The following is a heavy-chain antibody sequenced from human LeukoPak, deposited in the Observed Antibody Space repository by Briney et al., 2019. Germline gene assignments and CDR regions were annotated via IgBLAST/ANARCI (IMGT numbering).Heavy chain of an antibody. CDR1: GYTFTGYY. CDR3: ARSGRITIFGVVNNWFDP. CDR2: ISPNSGGT. D-gene: IGHD3-3*01. J-gene: IGHJ5*02. V-gene: IGHV1-2*06. Sequence: ASVTVSCKASGYTFTGYYMHWVRQAPGQGLEWMGRISPNSGGTNYAQKFQGRVTMTRDTSISTAYMELSRLRSDGTAVYYCARSGRITIFGVVNNWFDPWGQGTLVTVSS.